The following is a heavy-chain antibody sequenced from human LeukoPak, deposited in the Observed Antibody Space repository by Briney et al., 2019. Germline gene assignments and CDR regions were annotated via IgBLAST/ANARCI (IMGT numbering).Heavy chain of an antibody. J-gene: IGHJ4*02. D-gene: IGHD6-13*01. V-gene: IGHV3-74*01. CDR2: INGDGSST. CDR3: ARVTDSSSWVIAY. Sequence: EGSLRLSCAASGFTFSSYWMHWVRQAPGKGLVWLSRINGDGSSTNYADSVRGRFTISRDNAKNTLYLQMNSLRAEDTAVYYCARVTDSSSWVIAYWGQGTLVTVSS. CDR1: GFTFSSYW.